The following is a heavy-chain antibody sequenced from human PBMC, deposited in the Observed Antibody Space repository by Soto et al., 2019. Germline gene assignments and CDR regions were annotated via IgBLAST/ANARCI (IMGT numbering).Heavy chain of an antibody. J-gene: IGHJ4*02. CDR1: GVTFRTSA. D-gene: IGHD6-19*01. V-gene: IGHV3-23*01. CDR2: INFSGTST. Sequence: EVQLLESGGGLVQPGGSLRLSCAASGVTFRTSAMSWVRQAPGKGLEWVSAINFSGTSTYYADSVKGRFTISRDNSKNTLYLQMSSLRAEDTAVYNCAKHPVWMAVASSTFDNWGQGTLITVSS. CDR3: AKHPVWMAVASSTFDN.